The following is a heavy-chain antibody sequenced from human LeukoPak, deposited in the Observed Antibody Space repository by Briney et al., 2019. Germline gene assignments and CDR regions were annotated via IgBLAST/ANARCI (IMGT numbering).Heavy chain of an antibody. CDR1: GGSISSYY. V-gene: IGHV4-59*01. J-gene: IGHJ3*02. Sequence: SETLSLTCTVSGGSISSYYWSWIRQPPGKGLEWIGYIYYSGSTNYNPSLKSRVTISVDTSKNQFSLKLSSVTAADTAVYYCARHQRGNSDAFDIWGQGTMVTVSS. D-gene: IGHD4-23*01. CDR3: ARHQRGNSDAFDI. CDR2: IYYSGST.